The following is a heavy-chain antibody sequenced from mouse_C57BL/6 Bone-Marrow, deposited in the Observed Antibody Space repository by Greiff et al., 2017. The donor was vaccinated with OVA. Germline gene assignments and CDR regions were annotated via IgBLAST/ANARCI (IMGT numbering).Heavy chain of an antibody. D-gene: IGHD1-1*01. CDR3: ARMTTVVLSYWYFDV. J-gene: IGHJ1*03. V-gene: IGHV1-72*01. CDR1: GYTFTSYW. CDR2: IDPNSGGT. Sequence: QVQLKQPGAELVKPGASVKLSCKASGYTFTSYWMHWVKQRPGRGLEWIGRIDPNSGGTKYNEKFKSKATLTVDKPSSTAYMQLSSLTSEDSAVYDCARMTTVVLSYWYFDVWGTGTTVTVSS.